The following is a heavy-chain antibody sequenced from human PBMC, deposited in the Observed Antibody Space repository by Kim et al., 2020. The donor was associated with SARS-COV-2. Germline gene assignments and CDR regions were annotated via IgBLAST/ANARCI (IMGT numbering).Heavy chain of an antibody. Sequence: SETLSLTCAVYGESFSGYYWSWIRQPPGKGLEWIGEINHTGSTNYNPSLKSRVTTSVDTSKNQFSLKLSSVTAADTAVYYCARRWQLAYNWFDPWGQGTLVTVSS. CDR2: INHTGST. D-gene: IGHD2-15*01. V-gene: IGHV4-34*01. CDR1: GESFSGYY. J-gene: IGHJ5*02. CDR3: ARRWQLAYNWFDP.